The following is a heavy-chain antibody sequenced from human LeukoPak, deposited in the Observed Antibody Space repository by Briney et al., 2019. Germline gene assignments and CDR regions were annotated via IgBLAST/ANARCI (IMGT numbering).Heavy chain of an antibody. CDR3: ARVVDTPMVLSGAIDI. Sequence: GGSLRLSCAASGFTFSRYSMKWVRQALGKGLEWVSFISTSSSYIYYADSVKGRFTVSRDNAKNSLYLQMNSLRAEDAAVYYCARVVDTPMVLSGAIDIWGQGTVVSVSS. D-gene: IGHD5-18*01. J-gene: IGHJ3*02. CDR1: GFTFSRYS. CDR2: ISTSSSYI. V-gene: IGHV3-21*01.